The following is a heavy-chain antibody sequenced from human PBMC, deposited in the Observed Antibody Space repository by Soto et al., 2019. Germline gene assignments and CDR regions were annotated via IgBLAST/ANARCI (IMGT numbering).Heavy chain of an antibody. D-gene: IGHD3-22*01. J-gene: IGHJ4*02. CDR2: IIPIFGTA. Sequence: SVKVSCKASGGTFSSYAISWVRQAPGQGLEWMGGIIPIFGTANYAQKFQGRVTITADESTSTAYMELSSLRSEDTAVYYCARVGYYYSPFEYWGQGTLVTVSS. CDR1: GGTFSSYA. V-gene: IGHV1-69*13. CDR3: ARVGYYYSPFEY.